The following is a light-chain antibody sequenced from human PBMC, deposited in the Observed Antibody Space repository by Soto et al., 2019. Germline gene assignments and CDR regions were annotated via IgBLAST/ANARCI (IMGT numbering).Light chain of an antibody. Sequence: DIQMTQSPSSLSAAVGDGVTVTCRASQSIISYLNWYQQKPGKAPKLLIYGSSSLQSGVPSRFSGSGSGTDFTLTISSLQLEDFATYYCQQSHSTPTFGQGTRLEIK. CDR2: GSS. V-gene: IGKV1-39*01. CDR3: QQSHSTPT. J-gene: IGKJ5*01. CDR1: QSIISY.